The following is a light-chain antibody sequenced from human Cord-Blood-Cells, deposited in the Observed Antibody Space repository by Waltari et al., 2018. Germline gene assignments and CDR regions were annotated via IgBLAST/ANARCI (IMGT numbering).Light chain of an antibody. CDR2: DAS. CDR1: KDISNY. Sequence: DIQMTQSPSSLSASVGDRVTITCKASKDISNYLNWYQQKPGKAPKLLIYDASNLETVVPSRFSGSGSGTDFTFTISSLQPEDIATYYCQQYDNLPYTFGQGTKLEIK. V-gene: IGKV1-33*01. CDR3: QQYDNLPYT. J-gene: IGKJ2*01.